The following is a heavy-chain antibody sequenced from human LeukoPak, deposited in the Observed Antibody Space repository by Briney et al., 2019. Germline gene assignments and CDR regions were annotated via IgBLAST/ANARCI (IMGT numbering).Heavy chain of an antibody. J-gene: IGHJ5*02. V-gene: IGHV3-30*02. CDR3: AKDAHWSADH. CDR2: IRSDENYK. D-gene: IGHD3-3*01. Sequence: PGGSLRLSCAASGFTFSSYGMHWVRQAPGKGLEWVAHIRSDENYKHYADSVKGRFTISRDNSKNTVYVQMNSLRPEETAVYYCAKDAHWSADHWGQGTLVTVSS. CDR1: GFTFSSYG.